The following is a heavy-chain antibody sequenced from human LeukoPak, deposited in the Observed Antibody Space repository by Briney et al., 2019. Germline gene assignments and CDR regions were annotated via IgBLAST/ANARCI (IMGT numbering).Heavy chain of an antibody. Sequence: KPSETLSLTCTVSRGSISTFYWSWIRQPAGKGLEWIGHIYTSGTTNYNPSLKSRVTMSIDTSKNQFSLKVSSVTAADTAVYYCARHMLGAYNWFDPWGQGTLVTVSS. J-gene: IGHJ5*02. CDR3: ARHMLGAYNWFDP. CDR1: RGSISTFY. V-gene: IGHV4-4*07. D-gene: IGHD3-10*02. CDR2: IYTSGTT.